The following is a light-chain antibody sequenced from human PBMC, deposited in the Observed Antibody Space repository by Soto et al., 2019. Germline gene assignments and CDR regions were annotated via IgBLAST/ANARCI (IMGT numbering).Light chain of an antibody. CDR2: SAS. J-gene: IGKJ5*01. Sequence: DIHVTQSPSSVSASVGDRVTITCRASQSIGDSLHWYQQIPGKAPHLLIYSASTLETGFPPRFRGSGSGTDFTLTISSLQPEDFATYYCQQSYSIPITFGQGTRLEIK. CDR1: QSIGDS. CDR3: QQSYSIPIT. V-gene: IGKV1-39*01.